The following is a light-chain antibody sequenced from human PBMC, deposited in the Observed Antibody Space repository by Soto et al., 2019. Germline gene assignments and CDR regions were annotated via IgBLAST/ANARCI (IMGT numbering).Light chain of an antibody. CDR1: ENIINN. Sequence: EIVMTQSPATLSVSPGERASLSCRASENIINNLAWYQHKPGQTPRLIXYDASTRATGIPARFSGSGSGTEFILTISSLQSEDFAVYYCQQYNSWPPFTFGQGTRLEIK. CDR2: DAS. J-gene: IGKJ5*01. V-gene: IGKV3-15*01. CDR3: QQYNSWPPFT.